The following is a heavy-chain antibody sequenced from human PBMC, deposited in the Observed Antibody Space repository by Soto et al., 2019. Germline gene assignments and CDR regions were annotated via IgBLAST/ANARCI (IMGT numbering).Heavy chain of an antibody. D-gene: IGHD2-15*01. J-gene: IGHJ5*02. Sequence: SETLSLTCTVSGGSVSSAGYYGSWIRQPPGKGPEWIGYIYYIGITRYNPSRKSRVTMSVHTSKNQFSRKLSSVTAADTAVYYCARTGFCSGGACYPNWFDPWGQGTLVALSS. CDR1: GGSVSSAGYY. CDR3: ARTGFCSGGACYPNWFDP. CDR2: IYYIGIT. V-gene: IGHV4-61*08.